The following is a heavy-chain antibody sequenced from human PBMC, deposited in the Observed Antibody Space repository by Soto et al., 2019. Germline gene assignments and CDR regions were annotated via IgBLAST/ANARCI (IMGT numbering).Heavy chain of an antibody. CDR2: IHSGST. CDR1: GGSISSDY. V-gene: IGHV4-59*08. D-gene: IGHD3-10*01. Sequence: PSETLSLTCTVSGGSISSDYWNWTRQPPGKGLEWIGYIHSGSTTYSASLRSRVTISVDTSKNQFSLKLSSVTAADTAVYFCARHDGSRSTDYWGQGTLVTVSS. CDR3: ARHDGSRSTDY. J-gene: IGHJ4*02.